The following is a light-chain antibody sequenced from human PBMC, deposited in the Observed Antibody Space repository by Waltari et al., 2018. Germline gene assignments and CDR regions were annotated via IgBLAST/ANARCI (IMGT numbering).Light chain of an antibody. J-gene: IGKJ1*01. V-gene: IGKV3-20*01. Sequence: DIVLTQSPGTLSLSPGERATLSCRASQSVGTNYLAWYQQKPGQAPRLLISSSSSRATDIPDRFSGSGSGTDFTLTISRLEPEDFAVYYCQQHNTSPWTFGQGTKVEIK. CDR3: QQHNTSPWT. CDR1: QSVGTNY. CDR2: SSS.